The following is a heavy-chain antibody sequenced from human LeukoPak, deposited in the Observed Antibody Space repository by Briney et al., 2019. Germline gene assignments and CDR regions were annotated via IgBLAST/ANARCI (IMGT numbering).Heavy chain of an antibody. J-gene: IGHJ4*02. Sequence: SETLSLTCAVYGGSFSGYYWSWIRQPPGKGLEWIGEINHSGSTNYNPSLKSRVTISVDTSKNQFSLKLSSVTAADTAVYYCARVRHDYYDSSGYLRGPHYFDYWGQGTLVTVSS. CDR3: ARVRHDYYDSSGYLRGPHYFDY. CDR1: GGSFSGYY. D-gene: IGHD3-22*01. V-gene: IGHV4-34*01. CDR2: INHSGST.